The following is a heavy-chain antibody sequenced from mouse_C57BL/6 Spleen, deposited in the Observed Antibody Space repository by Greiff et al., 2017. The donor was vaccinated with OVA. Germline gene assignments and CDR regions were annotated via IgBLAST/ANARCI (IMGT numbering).Heavy chain of an antibody. D-gene: IGHD2-4*01. V-gene: IGHV3-6*01. CDR3: AREGYYDYDEGAAY. Sequence: EVQLVESGPGLVKPSQSLSLTCSVTGYSITSGYYWTWIRQFPGNKLEWMGYISYDGSNNYNPSLKNRISITRDTSKNQFFLKLNSVTTEDTATYYCAREGYYDYDEGAAYWGQGTLVTVSA. J-gene: IGHJ3*01. CDR2: ISYDGSN. CDR1: GYSITSGYY.